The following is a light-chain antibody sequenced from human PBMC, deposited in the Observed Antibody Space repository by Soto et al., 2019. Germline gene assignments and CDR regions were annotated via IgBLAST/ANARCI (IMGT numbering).Light chain of an antibody. CDR3: AAWDDSLSGFYV. Sequence: QSVLTHPPSASGTPGQRVTIFCSGSSSNIGSNYVYWYQQLPGTAPKLLIYRNNQRPSGVPDRFSGSKSGTSASLAISGLRSEDEADYYCAAWDDSLSGFYVFGTGTKVTVL. V-gene: IGLV1-47*01. CDR2: RNN. CDR1: SSNIGSNY. J-gene: IGLJ1*01.